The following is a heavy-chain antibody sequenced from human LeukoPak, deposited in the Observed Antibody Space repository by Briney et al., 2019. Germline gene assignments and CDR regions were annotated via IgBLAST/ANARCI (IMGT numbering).Heavy chain of an antibody. CDR3: ARENWNLFDY. V-gene: IGHV3-23*01. Sequence: TGGSLRLSCAASGFTFSSYAMSWVRQAPGKGLEWVSAISGSGGSTYYADSVKGRFTISRDNAKNSLYLQMNSLRAEDTAVYYCARENWNLFDYWGQGTLVTVSS. D-gene: IGHD1-1*01. J-gene: IGHJ4*02. CDR1: GFTFSSYA. CDR2: ISGSGGST.